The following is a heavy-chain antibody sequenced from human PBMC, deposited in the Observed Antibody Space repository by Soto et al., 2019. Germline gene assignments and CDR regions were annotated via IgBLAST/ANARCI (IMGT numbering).Heavy chain of an antibody. Sequence: EVQLLESGGGLVQPGGSLRLSCAASGFTFSSYAMSWVRQAPGKGLEWVSAISGSGGSTYYADSVKGRFTISRDNSKNTKNLQKKRLRAEATAVNYLAIDAGVPPPLCSNTGSHIGYFDYWGQGALVTVSS. CDR1: GFTFSSYA. D-gene: IGHD2-2*01. J-gene: IGHJ4*02. CDR2: ISGSGGST. CDR3: AIDAGVPPPLCSNTGSHIGYFDY. V-gene: IGHV3-23*01.